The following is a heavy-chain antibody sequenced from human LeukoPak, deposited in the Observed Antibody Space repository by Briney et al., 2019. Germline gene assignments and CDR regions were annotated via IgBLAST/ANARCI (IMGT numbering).Heavy chain of an antibody. J-gene: IGHJ6*02. CDR2: ISGSGGST. CDR1: GFTFSSYS. V-gene: IGHV3-23*01. Sequence: PGGSLRLSCAASGFTFSSYSMNWVRQAPGKGLEWVSAISGSGGSTYYADSVKGRFTISRDNSKNTLYLQMNSLRAEDTAVYYCAKGRTLGMDVWGQGTTVTVSS. CDR3: AKGRTLGMDV.